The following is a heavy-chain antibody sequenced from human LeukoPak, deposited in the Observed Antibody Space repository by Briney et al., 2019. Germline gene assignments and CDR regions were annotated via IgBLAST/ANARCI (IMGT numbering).Heavy chain of an antibody. CDR2: IYSGGST. CDR1: GFTVSSNY. V-gene: IGHV3-66*01. Sequence: GGSLRLSCAASGFTVSSNYMSWVRQAPGKGLEWVSVIYSGGSTYYADSVRGRFTISRDNSKNTLYLQMNSLRAEDTAVYYCARNYYDSSGQSYWGQGTLVTVSS. D-gene: IGHD3-22*01. J-gene: IGHJ4*02. CDR3: ARNYYDSSGQSY.